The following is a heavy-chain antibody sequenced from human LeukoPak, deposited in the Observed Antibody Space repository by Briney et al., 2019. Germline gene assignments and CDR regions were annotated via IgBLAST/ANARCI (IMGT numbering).Heavy chain of an antibody. CDR2: ISSSSSYI. D-gene: IGHD3-10*01. J-gene: IGHJ4*02. CDR1: GFTFSSYS. V-gene: IGHV3-21*01. CDR3: ARDRGGHDYGDY. Sequence: GGSLRLSCAASGFTFSSYSMNWVRQAPGKGLEWVSSISSSSSYIYYADSVKGRFTISRDNAKNSLYLQMNSLRAEDTAVYYCARDRGGHDYGDYWGQGTLVTVSS.